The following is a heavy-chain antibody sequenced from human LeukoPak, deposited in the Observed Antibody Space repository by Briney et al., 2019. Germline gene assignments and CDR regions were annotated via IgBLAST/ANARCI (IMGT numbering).Heavy chain of an antibody. J-gene: IGHJ4*02. D-gene: IGHD5-24*01. V-gene: IGHV4-59*08. Sequence: YPSETLSLTCNVSGGSISNYYWSWIRQPPGKGLEWIGYMYYGGSTNYNLSLKSRVTMSLDTSKNQFSLKVNSVTAADTAVYYCAGLETATFAFVHWGQGTLVTVSS. CDR3: AGLETATFAFVH. CDR1: GGSISNYY. CDR2: MYYGGST.